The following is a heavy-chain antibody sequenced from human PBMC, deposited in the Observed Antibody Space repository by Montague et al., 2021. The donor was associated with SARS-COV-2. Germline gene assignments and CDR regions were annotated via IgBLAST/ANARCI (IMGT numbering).Heavy chain of an antibody. J-gene: IGHJ4*02. CDR1: GDSISSYY. CDR3: ARGQLWFDY. Sequence: SETLSLTCTVSGDSISSYYWSWIRQSPGKGLEWIGYIYYSGITNXNPSLKSRVTISVDTSKNQFSLKLRSVTAADPAVYYCARGQLWFDYWGQGTLVTVSS. CDR2: IYYSGIT. V-gene: IGHV4-59*08. D-gene: IGHD5-18*01.